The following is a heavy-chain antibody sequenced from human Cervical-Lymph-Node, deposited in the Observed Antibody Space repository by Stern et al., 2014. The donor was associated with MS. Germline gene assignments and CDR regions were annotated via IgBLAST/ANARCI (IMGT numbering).Heavy chain of an antibody. CDR3: AKDYDGMGV. Sequence: EVQLLESGGGLVQPGGSLRLSCAASGFTFRNYAMTWVRQAPGKGLKWVSTISVSGSRTFYADSVKGRSTISRDNSKNTVYLQVNNLRAADTAVYYCAKDYDGMGVWGQGTTVTVSS. CDR2: ISVSGSRT. CDR1: GFTFRNYA. V-gene: IGHV3-23*01. J-gene: IGHJ6*02.